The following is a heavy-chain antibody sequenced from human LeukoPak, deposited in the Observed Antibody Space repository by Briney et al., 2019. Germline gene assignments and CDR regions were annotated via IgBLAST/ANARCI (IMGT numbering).Heavy chain of an antibody. Sequence: KPGGSLRLSCAASGFTFGSYSMNWVRQAPGKRLEWVSSISSSSSYIYYADSVKGRFTISRDNAKNSLYLQMNSLRAEDTAVYYCASPKRLYGDYIFDYWGQGTLVTVSS. V-gene: IGHV3-21*01. CDR1: GFTFGSYS. J-gene: IGHJ4*02. CDR3: ASPKRLYGDYIFDY. CDR2: ISSSSSYI. D-gene: IGHD4-17*01.